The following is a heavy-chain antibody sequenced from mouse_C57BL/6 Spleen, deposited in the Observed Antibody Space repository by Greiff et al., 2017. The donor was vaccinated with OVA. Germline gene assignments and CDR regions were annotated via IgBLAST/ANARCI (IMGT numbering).Heavy chain of an antibody. J-gene: IGHJ2*01. D-gene: IGHD1-1*01. V-gene: IGHV1-55*01. Sequence: QVHVKQPGAELVKPGASVKMSCKASGYTFTSYWITWVKPRPGQGLEWIGDIYPGSGSTNYNEKFKSKATLTVDTSSSTAYMQLSSLTSEDSAVYYCAREGSEAYFDYWGQGTTLTVSS. CDR3: AREGSEAYFDY. CDR1: GYTFTSYW. CDR2: IYPGSGST.